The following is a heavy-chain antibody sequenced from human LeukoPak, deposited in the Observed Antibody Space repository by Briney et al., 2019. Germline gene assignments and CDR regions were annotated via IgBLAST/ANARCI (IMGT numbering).Heavy chain of an antibody. CDR2: IYYSGST. CDR3: ARDGGNSGIDY. Sequence: SETLSLTCGVSGGSISSYYWSWIRQPPGKGLEWIGYIYYSGSTNYNPSLKSRVTISVDTSKNQFSLKLSSVTAADTAVYYCARDGGNSGIDYWGQGTLVTVSS. D-gene: IGHD4-23*01. CDR1: GGSISSYY. J-gene: IGHJ4*02. V-gene: IGHV4-59*01.